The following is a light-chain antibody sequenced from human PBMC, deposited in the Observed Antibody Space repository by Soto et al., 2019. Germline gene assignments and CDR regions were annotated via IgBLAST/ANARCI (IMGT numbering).Light chain of an antibody. CDR1: SSDVGGYDY. CDR2: EVT. CDR3: SSHTSGSTRV. J-gene: IGLJ1*01. Sequence: QSALTQPASVSGSPGQSIAISCTGTSSDVGGYDYVSWYQQQPDKAPKLMIYEVTKRPSGVSNRFSGSKSGNTASLTISGLQAEDEADYYCSSHTSGSTRVFGTGTKETVL. V-gene: IGLV2-14*01.